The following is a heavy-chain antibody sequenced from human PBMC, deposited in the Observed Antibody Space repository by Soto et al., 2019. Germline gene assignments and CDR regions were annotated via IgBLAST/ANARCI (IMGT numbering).Heavy chain of an antibody. CDR2: ISWNSGSI. CDR3: PKGARAYYYYYMDV. Sequence: PGGSLGLSCAAYGFTFDDYAMHWVRQAPGKGLEWVSGISWNSGSIGYADSVKGRFTISRDNAKNFLYLQMNSLRAEDTALYYCPKGARAYYYYYMDVWGKGT. J-gene: IGHJ6*03. CDR1: GFTFDDYA. V-gene: IGHV3-9*01. D-gene: IGHD6-6*01.